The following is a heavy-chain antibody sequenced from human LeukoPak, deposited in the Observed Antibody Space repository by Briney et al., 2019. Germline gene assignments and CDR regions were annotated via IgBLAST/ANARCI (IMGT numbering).Heavy chain of an antibody. CDR3: ARDSIVGAYYFDY. CDR1: GFTFSSYW. D-gene: IGHD1-26*01. CDR2: IKQDGSEK. V-gene: IGHV3-7*01. Sequence: PGGSLRLSCAASGFTFSSYWMSWVRQAPGKGLDWVANIKQDGSEKYYVDSVKGRFTISRDNAKNSLYLQMNSLRAEDTAVYYCARDSIVGAYYFDYWGQGTLVTVSS. J-gene: IGHJ4*02.